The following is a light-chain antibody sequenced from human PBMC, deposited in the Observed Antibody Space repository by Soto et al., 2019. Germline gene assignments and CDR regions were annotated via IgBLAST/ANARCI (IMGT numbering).Light chain of an antibody. CDR1: QSVSSSY. J-gene: IGKJ1*01. Sequence: DNLLTQSPFTLCLSTLELATFSCRDSQSVSSSYLAWYQQKPGQAPRLLIYGASSRATGIPDRFSGSGSGTDFTLTISSLQPEDVATYYCQKYNSAPWTFGQGTKVDIK. V-gene: IGKV3-20*01. CDR2: GAS. CDR3: QKYNSAPWT.